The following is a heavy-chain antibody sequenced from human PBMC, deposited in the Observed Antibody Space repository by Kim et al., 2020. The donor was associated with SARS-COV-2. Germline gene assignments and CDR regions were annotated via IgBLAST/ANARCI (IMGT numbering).Heavy chain of an antibody. Sequence: GGSLRLSCAASGFTFSSYAMSWVRQAPGKGLEWVSAISGSGGSTYYADSVKGRFTISRDNSKNTLYLQMNSLRAEDTAVYYCAKSRGSGWSGGFYYYYGMDVWGQGTTVTVSS. CDR1: GFTFSSYA. D-gene: IGHD6-19*01. V-gene: IGHV3-23*01. J-gene: IGHJ6*02. CDR2: ISGSGGST. CDR3: AKSRGSGWSGGFYYYYGMDV.